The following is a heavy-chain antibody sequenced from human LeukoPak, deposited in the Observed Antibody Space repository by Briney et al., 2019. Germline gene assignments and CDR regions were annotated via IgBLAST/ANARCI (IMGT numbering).Heavy chain of an antibody. CDR3: ARDRESSGWKAPVGY. D-gene: IGHD6-19*01. J-gene: IGHJ4*02. CDR1: GFTFSSYS. V-gene: IGHV3-21*01. CDR2: ISSSGSYI. Sequence: GGSLRLSCAASGFTFSSYSMNWVRQAPGKGLEWVSSISSSGSYIYYADSVKGRFTISRDNAKNSLYLQMNSLRAEDKAVYYCARDRESSGWKAPVGYWGQGTLVTVSS.